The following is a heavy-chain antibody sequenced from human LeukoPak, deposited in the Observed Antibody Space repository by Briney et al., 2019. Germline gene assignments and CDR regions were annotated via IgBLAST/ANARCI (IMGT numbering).Heavy chain of an antibody. CDR3: ARLTNYDFWSGYYRTFDY. V-gene: IGHV3-7*01. J-gene: IGHJ4*02. Sequence: QPGGSLRLSCAASGFTFSSYWMSWVCQAPGKGLEWVANIKQDGSEKYYVDSVKGRFTISRDNAKNSLYLQMNSLRAEDTAVYYCARLTNYDFWSGYYRTFDYWGQGTLVTVSS. D-gene: IGHD3-3*01. CDR1: GFTFSSYW. CDR2: IKQDGSEK.